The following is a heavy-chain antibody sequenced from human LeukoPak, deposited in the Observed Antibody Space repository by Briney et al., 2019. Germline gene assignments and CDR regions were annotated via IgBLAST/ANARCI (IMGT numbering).Heavy chain of an antibody. CDR1: GGSMYDYY. J-gene: IGHJ4*02. Sequence: PSETLSLTCTVSGGSMYDYYCSWIRQPPVKGLEWIGHIHYNGRTNYNPSLESPATISIDMSKNQFSLNLSSVPAADTAVYYCARVRLSGVIDYWGQGTLVTVSS. D-gene: IGHD2-15*01. V-gene: IGHV4-59*01. CDR2: IHYNGRT. CDR3: ARVRLSGVIDY.